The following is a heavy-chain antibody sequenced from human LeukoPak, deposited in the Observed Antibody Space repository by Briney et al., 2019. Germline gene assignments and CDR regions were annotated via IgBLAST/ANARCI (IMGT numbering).Heavy chain of an antibody. CDR1: GFTFSSYA. J-gene: IGHJ4*02. D-gene: IGHD6-13*01. CDR2: ISGGGDRT. Sequence: GGSLRLSCAASGFTFSSYAMNWVRQAPGKGPEWVSSISGGGDRTYYADSVKGRFTISRDSPENILYLQMDSLRAEDTAVYYCARDPAVASRATFYYWGQGTLVTVSS. V-gene: IGHV3-23*01. CDR3: ARDPAVASRATFYY.